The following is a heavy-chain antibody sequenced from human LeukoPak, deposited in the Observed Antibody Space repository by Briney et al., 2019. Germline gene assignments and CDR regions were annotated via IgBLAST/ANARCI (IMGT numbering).Heavy chain of an antibody. J-gene: IGHJ3*01. V-gene: IGHV1-69*13. CDR1: GGSFSDYP. Sequence: ASVKVSCKASGGSFSDYPINWVRQAPGQGLEWLGGIIPKYSASNYAQAFQGRVTITADESTNTVYMEMSGLRPDDTAVYYCVRPDRIFGVPAAFDAWGQGTLVAVSS. CDR2: IIPKYSAS. CDR3: VRPDRIFGVPAAFDA. D-gene: IGHD3-3*02.